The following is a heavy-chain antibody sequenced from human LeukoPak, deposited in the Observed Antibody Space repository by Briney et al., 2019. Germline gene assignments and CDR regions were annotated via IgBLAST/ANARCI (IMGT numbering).Heavy chain of an antibody. CDR2: INWNGGGT. Sequence: GRSLRLSCAATGFTFKDYGMHWVRQPPGKGLEWVSSINWNGGGTDYADSVKGRFTISRDNSKNTLYLQMNSLRAEDTAVYYCARARLRYCSGGSCYSMDVWGQGTTVTVSS. J-gene: IGHJ6*02. D-gene: IGHD2-15*01. CDR1: GFTFKDYG. CDR3: ARARLRYCSGGSCYSMDV. V-gene: IGHV3-20*04.